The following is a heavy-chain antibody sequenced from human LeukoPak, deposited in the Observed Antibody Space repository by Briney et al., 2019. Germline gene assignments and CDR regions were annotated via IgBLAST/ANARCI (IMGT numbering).Heavy chain of an antibody. Sequence: PGGYLRLSCAASGFTFSSHWMSWVRQAPGKGLEWVANIKQDGSETYYMDSVKGRFTISRDNAKNSLYLQMNSLRAEDTAVYFCARGSRYYYYYMDVWGKGTTVTVSS. CDR1: GFTFSSHW. V-gene: IGHV3-7*01. D-gene: IGHD3-10*01. CDR2: IKQDGSET. CDR3: ARGSRYYYYYMDV. J-gene: IGHJ6*03.